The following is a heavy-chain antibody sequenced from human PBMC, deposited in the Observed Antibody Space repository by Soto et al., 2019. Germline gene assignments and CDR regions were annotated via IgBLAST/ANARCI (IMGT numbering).Heavy chain of an antibody. D-gene: IGHD1-7*01. V-gene: IGHV2-5*02. CDR2: IYWDDDK. J-gene: IGHJ5*02. CDR1: GFSLSTSGVG. Sequence: QITLKESGPTLVKPTQTLTLTCTFSGFSLSTSGVGVGWIRQPPGKALEWLALIYWDDDKRYSPSLKSRLTITQATSKHQVVITMTHMDPVDTATYYCAHSGIVRVDWNFAGWGWFDPWGQGTLVTVSS. CDR3: AHSGIVRVDWNFAGWGWFDP.